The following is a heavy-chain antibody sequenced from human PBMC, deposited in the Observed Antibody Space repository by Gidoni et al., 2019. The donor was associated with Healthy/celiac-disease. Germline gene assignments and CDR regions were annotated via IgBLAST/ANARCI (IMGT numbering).Heavy chain of an antibody. Sequence: EGQLGASGGGLVKPGRSRRLACAASGFALAGEVLSWFGQRPGTGLECVGFIRSKAYGETTEYAASVKGRFTIARDDSKSIAYLQMNSLKTEDTAVYYCTRDGLSWSYYDNDYYYYYMDVWGKGTTVTVSS. D-gene: IGHD1-26*01. CDR2: IRSKAYGETT. CDR1: GFALAGEV. V-gene: IGHV3-49*05. CDR3: TRDGLSWSYYDNDYYYYYMDV. J-gene: IGHJ6*03.